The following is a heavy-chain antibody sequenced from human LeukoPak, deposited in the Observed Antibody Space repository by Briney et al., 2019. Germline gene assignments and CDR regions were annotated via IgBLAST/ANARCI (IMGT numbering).Heavy chain of an antibody. V-gene: IGHV3-21*01. D-gene: IGHD2-21*02. CDR2: ISSSSSYI. J-gene: IGHJ6*02. CDR3: ASGYCGGDCYSNDYGMDV. Sequence: GGSLRLSCAASGFTFSSYSMNWVRQAPGKGLEWVSSISSSSSYIYYADSVKGRFTISRDNAKNSLYLQMNSLRAEDTAVYYCASGYCGGDCYSNDYGMDVWGQGTTVTVSS. CDR1: GFTFSSYS.